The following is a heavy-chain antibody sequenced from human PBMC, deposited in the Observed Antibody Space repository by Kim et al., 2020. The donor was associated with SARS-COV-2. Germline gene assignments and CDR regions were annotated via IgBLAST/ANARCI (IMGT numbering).Heavy chain of an antibody. D-gene: IGHD6-13*01. Sequence: STSLKTRLTISKDTSKNQVVLTMTNMDPVDTATYYCARIPPSQPNDAFDIWGQGTMVTVSS. V-gene: IGHV2-70*01. J-gene: IGHJ3*02. CDR3: ARIPPSQPNDAFDI.